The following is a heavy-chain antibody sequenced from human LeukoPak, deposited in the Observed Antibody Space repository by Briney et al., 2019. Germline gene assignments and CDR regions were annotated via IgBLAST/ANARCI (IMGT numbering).Heavy chain of an antibody. J-gene: IGHJ4*02. CDR3: GGPGSTSHFDY. CDR2: ISYDGSNK. V-gene: IGHV3-30*03. Sequence: GGSLRLSCAASGFTFSSYGMHWVRQAPGKGLEWVAVISYDGSNKYYADSVKGRFTISRDNSKNTLYLQMNSLRAEDTAVYYCGGPGSTSHFDYWGQGTLVTVSS. CDR1: GFTFSSYG.